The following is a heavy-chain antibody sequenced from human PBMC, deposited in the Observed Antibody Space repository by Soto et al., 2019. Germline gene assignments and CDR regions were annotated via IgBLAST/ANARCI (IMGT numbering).Heavy chain of an antibody. J-gene: IGHJ4*02. D-gene: IGHD2-2*01. CDR3: ARDIGSYAYAEGY. CDR2: VYSSGTT. V-gene: IGHV4-4*07. Sequence: PSETLSLICSVSGGSINSYWWSWIRQPAGKGLEWIGRVYSSGTTDYNPSLNSRATMSVETSKNQFSLKLTSVTAADTAVYYCARDIGSYAYAEGYWGQGIQVTVSS. CDR1: GGSINSYW.